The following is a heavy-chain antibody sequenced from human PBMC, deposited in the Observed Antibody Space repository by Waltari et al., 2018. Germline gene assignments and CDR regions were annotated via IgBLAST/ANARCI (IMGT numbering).Heavy chain of an antibody. CDR1: GFSFSSYD. Sequence: QVQLVESGGGVVQPGRSLRLSCAASGFSFSSYDIHWVRQAPGKGLEWVAVISYDGSKKYYADSVRGRLTISRDNSKNTMYLQLNSLGTEDTAVYYCAKSLRAYCDGDCLGPSDYWGQGTLVTVSS. D-gene: IGHD2-21*01. CDR3: AKSLRAYCDGDCLGPSDY. V-gene: IGHV3-30*18. J-gene: IGHJ4*02. CDR2: ISYDGSKK.